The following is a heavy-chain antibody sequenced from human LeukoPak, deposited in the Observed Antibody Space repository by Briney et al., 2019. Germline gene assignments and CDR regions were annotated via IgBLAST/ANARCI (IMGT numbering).Heavy chain of an antibody. CDR2: IYPGDSDT. D-gene: IGHD3-22*01. J-gene: IGHJ3*02. CDR3: AREGGGYYDSSGYYFHDAFDI. V-gene: IGHV5-51*01. CDR1: GYSFTSYW. Sequence: GESLKISCKGSGYSFTSYWIGWVRQMPGKGLEWMGIIYPGDSDTRYSPSFQGQVTISADKSISTAYLQWSSLKASDTAMYYCAREGGGYYDSSGYYFHDAFDIWGQGTMVTVSS.